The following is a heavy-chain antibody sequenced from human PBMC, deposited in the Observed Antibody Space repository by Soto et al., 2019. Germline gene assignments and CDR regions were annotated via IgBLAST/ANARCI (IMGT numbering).Heavy chain of an antibody. J-gene: IGHJ5*02. D-gene: IGHD6-13*01. CDR1: GGSFSGYY. CDR2: INHSGST. CDR3: ARAAYSSSVFNWFDP. V-gene: IGHV4-34*01. Sequence: QVQLQQWGAGLLKPSETLSLTCAVYGGSFSGYYWSWIRQPPGKGLEWIGEINHSGSTNYNPSLKRRVTISVDTSKNQFSLKLSSVTAADTAVYYCARAAYSSSVFNWFDPWGQGTLVTVSS.